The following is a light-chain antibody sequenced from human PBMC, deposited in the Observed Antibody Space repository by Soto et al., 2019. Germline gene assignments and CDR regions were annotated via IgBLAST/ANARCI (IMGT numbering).Light chain of an antibody. Sequence: DIQMTQSPSPLSASVGDRVTIACRASQSISSWLAWYQQKPGKAPKLLIYKASSLESGVPSRFSGSGSGTECTLTISSLQPDDVATYYCQHYNSYSEALGQGTKVDI. CDR3: QHYNSYSEA. V-gene: IGKV1-5*03. CDR1: QSISSW. J-gene: IGKJ1*01. CDR2: KAS.